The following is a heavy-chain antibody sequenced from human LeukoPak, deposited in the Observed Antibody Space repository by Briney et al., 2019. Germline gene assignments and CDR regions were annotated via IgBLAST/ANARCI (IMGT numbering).Heavy chain of an antibody. CDR3: ALSSSWYGGFFDY. J-gene: IGHJ4*02. CDR2: ISYDGGNI. Sequence: PGGSLRLSCAASGFIFSSYGMHWVRQAPGKGLEWVAVISYDGGNISYTDSVKGRFTISRDNSKNTLYLQMNSLRAEDTAVYYCALSSSWYGGFFDYWGQGTLVTVSS. D-gene: IGHD6-13*01. CDR1: GFIFSSYG. V-gene: IGHV3-30*03.